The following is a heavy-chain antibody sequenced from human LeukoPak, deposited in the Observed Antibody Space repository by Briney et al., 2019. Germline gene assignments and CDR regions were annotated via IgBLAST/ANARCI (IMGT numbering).Heavy chain of an antibody. CDR3: AGASRDYRFDF. CDR1: GGSIITGSYY. D-gene: IGHD4-11*01. CDR2: IDNSGST. J-gene: IGHJ4*02. Sequence: SQTLSLTCTVSGGSIITGSYYWSWIRQPPGKGLEWIGYIDNSGSTNYNPSLKSRVTISIDESKKEFSLNLRSVTAADTAVYYCAGASRDYRFDFWGQGTLVPVSS. V-gene: IGHV4-61*01.